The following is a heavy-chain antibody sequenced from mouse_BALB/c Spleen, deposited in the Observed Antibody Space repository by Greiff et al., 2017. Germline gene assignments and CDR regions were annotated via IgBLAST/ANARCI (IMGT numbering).Heavy chain of an antibody. CDR1: GYTFTSYW. V-gene: IGHV1-69*02. J-gene: IGHJ2*01. CDR2: IYPSDSYT. D-gene: IGHD1-2*01. CDR3: TRETTATPYYFDY. Sequence: QVQLKQPGAELVRPGASVKLSCKASGYTFTSYWINWVKQRPGQGLEWIGNIYPSDSYTNYNQKFKDKATLTVDKSSSTAYMQLSSPTSEDSAVYYCTRETTATPYYFDYWGQGTTLTVSS.